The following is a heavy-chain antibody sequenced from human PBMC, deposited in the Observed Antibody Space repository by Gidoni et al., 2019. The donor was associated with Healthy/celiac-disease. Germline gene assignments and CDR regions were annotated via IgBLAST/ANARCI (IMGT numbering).Heavy chain of an antibody. J-gene: IGHJ4*02. CDR3: AKDLKWELQSPSGFDY. CDR2: ISYDGSNK. Sequence: QVQLVESGGGVVQPGRSLSLSCAASGFTFSSYGMHWVRQAPGKGLGWVAVISYDGSNKYYADSVKGRFTISRDNSKNTLYLQMNSQRAEDTAVYYCAKDLKWELQSPSGFDYWGQGTLVTVSS. D-gene: IGHD1-26*01. V-gene: IGHV3-30*18. CDR1: GFTFSSYG.